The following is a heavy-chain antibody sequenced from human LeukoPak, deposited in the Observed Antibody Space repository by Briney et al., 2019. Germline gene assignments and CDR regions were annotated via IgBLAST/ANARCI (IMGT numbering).Heavy chain of an antibody. V-gene: IGHV3-48*03. CDR2: ISSSGSTI. CDR1: GFTFSSYE. D-gene: IGHD2-15*01. J-gene: IGHJ4*02. CDR3: ASIYSRDYFDY. Sequence: GSLRLSCAASGFTFSSYEMNWVRQAPGKGLEGVSYISSSGSTIYYADSVKGRFTISRDNAKNSLYLQMNSLRAEDTAVYYCASIYSRDYFDYWGQGTLVTVSS.